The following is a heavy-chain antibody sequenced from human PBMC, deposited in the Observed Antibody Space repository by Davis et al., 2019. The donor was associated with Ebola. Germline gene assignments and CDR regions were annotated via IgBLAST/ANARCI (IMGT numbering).Heavy chain of an antibody. CDR1: GGSIISSSSY. CDR2: IYYSGIT. V-gene: IGHV4-39*01. Sequence: MPSETLSLTCTVSGGSIISSSSYWGWIRQPPRKGLEWIGSIYYSGITYYNPSLKSRVTISVDTSKNQFSLKLSSVTAADTAVYYCARSGVVVTTGWFDPWGQGTLVTVSS. CDR3: ARSGVVVTTGWFDP. D-gene: IGHD3-22*01. J-gene: IGHJ5*02.